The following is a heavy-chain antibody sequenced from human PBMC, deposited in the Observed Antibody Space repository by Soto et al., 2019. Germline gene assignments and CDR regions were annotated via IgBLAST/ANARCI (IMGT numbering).Heavy chain of an antibody. V-gene: IGHV4-31*03. J-gene: IGHJ5*02. CDR1: GGSISSGGYY. CDR2: IYYSGST. CDR3: ARDRSREGRQYNWFDP. D-gene: IGHD1-26*01. Sequence: SETLSLTCTVSGGSISSGGYYWSWIRQHPGKGLEWIGYIYYSGSTYYNPSLKSRVTISVDTSKNQFSLKLSSVTAADTAVYYCARDRSREGRQYNWFDPWGQGTLVTVS.